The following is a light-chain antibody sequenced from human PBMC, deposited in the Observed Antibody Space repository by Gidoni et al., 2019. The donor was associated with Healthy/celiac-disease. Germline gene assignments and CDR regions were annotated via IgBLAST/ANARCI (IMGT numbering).Light chain of an antibody. CDR3: QQSYSTLYT. V-gene: IGKV1-39*01. J-gene: IGKJ2*01. Sequence: DLQMTQSPSSLSASVGDRVTITCRASQSNSSYLNWYQQKPGKAPKLLIYAASSLQSGVPSRFSGSGSGTDFTLTISSLQPEDFATYYCQQSYSTLYTFGQGTKLEIK. CDR1: QSNSSY. CDR2: AAS.